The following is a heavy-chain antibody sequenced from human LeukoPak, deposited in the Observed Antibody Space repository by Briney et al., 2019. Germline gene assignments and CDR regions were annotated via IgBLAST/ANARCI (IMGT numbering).Heavy chain of an antibody. CDR2: IYYSGST. J-gene: IGHJ4*02. V-gene: IGHV4-31*03. CDR3: ARDYGGYGGLIDY. D-gene: IGHD4-17*01. CDR1: GGSISSGGYY. Sequence: PSETLSLTCTVSGGSISSGGYYWSWIRQHPGKGLEWIGYIYYSGSTYYNPSLKSRVTISVDTSKNQFSLKLSSVTAADTAVYYCARDYGGYGGLIDYWGQGTLVTVSS.